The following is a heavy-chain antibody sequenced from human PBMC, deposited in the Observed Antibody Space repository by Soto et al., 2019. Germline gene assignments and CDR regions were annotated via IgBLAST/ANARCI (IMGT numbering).Heavy chain of an antibody. CDR3: ARDLWGKEGGTKKNWFDP. J-gene: IGHJ5*02. V-gene: IGHV1-69*01. Sequence: QVQLVQSGAEVKKPGSSVKVSCKASGGTFSSYAISWVRQAPGQGLEWMGGIIPIFGTANYAQKFQGRVTITAYESTSTAYMELSRQTSEETAVYYCARDLWGKEGGTKKNWFDPWGQGNLVTFSS. D-gene: IGHD1-26*01. CDR1: GGTFSSYA. CDR2: IIPIFGTA.